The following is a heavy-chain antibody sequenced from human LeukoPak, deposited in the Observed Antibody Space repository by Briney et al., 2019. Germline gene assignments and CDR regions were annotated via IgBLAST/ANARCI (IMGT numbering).Heavy chain of an antibody. D-gene: IGHD1-26*01. J-gene: IGHJ4*02. CDR2: INHSGST. Sequence: SETLSLTCAVYGGSFSGYYWSGIRQPPGKGLEWIGEINHSGSTNYNPSLKSRVTISVDTSKNQFSLKLSSVTAADTAVYYCARGPPRAVGATHFDYWGQGTLVTVSS. CDR1: GGSFSGYY. CDR3: ARGPPRAVGATHFDY. V-gene: IGHV4-34*01.